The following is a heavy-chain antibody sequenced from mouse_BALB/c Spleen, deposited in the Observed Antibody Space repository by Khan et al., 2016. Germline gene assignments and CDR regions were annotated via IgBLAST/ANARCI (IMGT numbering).Heavy chain of an antibody. V-gene: IGHV3-1*02. CDR1: GYSITSGYS. CDR3: TRSHGYYAMDY. J-gene: IGHJ4*01. Sequence: EGQSQEAGPDLVKPSQSLSLTCTVTGYSITSGYSWHWIRQFPGNKLEWMGYIHYSGGTKYIPSLKSRISITRDTSKNQFFLQLNSVTPEDTATYYCTRSHGYYAMDYWGQGTSVTVSS. CDR2: IHYSGGT.